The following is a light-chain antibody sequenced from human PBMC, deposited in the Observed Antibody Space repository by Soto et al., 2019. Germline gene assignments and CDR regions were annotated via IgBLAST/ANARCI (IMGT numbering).Light chain of an antibody. CDR3: QQSVSTPRT. CDR2: AAS. J-gene: IGKJ1*01. CDR1: QSISSY. V-gene: IGKV1-39*01. Sequence: DIQMTQSPSSLSASVGDRVTITCRASQSISSYLNWYQQNPGKAPKLLSYAASSLQSGVPSRFSGSGSGTAFTLNISSLQPEDFATYYCQQSVSTPRTFGQGTKVEIK.